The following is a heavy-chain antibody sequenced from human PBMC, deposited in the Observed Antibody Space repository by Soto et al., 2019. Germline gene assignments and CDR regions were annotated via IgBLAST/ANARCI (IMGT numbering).Heavy chain of an antibody. V-gene: IGHV5-51*01. CDR1: GYSFTSYW. D-gene: IGHD6-13*01. Sequence: PGESLKISCKGSGYSFTSYWIGWVRQMPGKGLEWMGIIYPGDSDTRYSPSFQGQVTISADKSISTAYLQWSSLKASDTAMYYCARLLQQLPYSYYGTDVWGQGTTVTVSS. CDR2: IYPGDSDT. CDR3: ARLLQQLPYSYYGTDV. J-gene: IGHJ6*02.